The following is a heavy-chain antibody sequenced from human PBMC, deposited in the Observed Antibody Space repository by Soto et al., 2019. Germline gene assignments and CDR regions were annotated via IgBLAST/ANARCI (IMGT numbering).Heavy chain of an antibody. CDR2: ISSSDTTI. CDR1: GFTFSSYG. CDR3: AREVLLWFGESSYYFDH. V-gene: IGHV3-48*03. D-gene: IGHD3-10*01. Sequence: EVQLVESGGGLVQPGGSLRLSCAASGFTFSSYGMNWVRQAPGKGLEWVSYISSSDTTIYYADSVKGRFTIYRDNAKNSLYLQMNSLRAEYTAVYYCAREVLLWFGESSYYFDHWGQGTLVTGSS. J-gene: IGHJ4*02.